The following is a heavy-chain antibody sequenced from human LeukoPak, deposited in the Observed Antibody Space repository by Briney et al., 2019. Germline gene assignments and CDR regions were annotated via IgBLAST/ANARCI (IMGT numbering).Heavy chain of an antibody. J-gene: IGHJ4*02. D-gene: IGHD6-13*01. CDR2: ISSYNGNT. Sequence: WMAWISSYNGNTNYAQKLQRRATMTTDTSTSTAYMELRSLRSDDTAVYYCARGDPGSSSDYWGQGTLVTVSS. V-gene: IGHV1-18*01. CDR3: ARGDPGSSSDY.